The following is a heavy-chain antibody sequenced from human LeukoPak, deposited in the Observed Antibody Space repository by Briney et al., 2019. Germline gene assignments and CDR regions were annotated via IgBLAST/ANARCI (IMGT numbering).Heavy chain of an antibody. CDR3: AKDLQVGPDAPYYFDY. J-gene: IGHJ4*02. Sequence: PGGSLRLSCAASGYSFSNYGMHWVRQTPGKGLEWVALIWYDGSKKYYADSVKGRFTISRDNSKNTLYLQMNSLRAGDTAVYYCAKDLQVGPDAPYYFDYWGQGTLVTVSS. CDR1: GYSFSNYG. D-gene: IGHD2-2*01. CDR2: IWYDGSKK. V-gene: IGHV3-30*02.